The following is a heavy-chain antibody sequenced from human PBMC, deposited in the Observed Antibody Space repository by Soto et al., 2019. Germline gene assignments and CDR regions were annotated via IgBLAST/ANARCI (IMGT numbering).Heavy chain of an antibody. J-gene: IGHJ6*02. CDR1: GFTLTNNG. CDR2: ISSDGXXX. CDR3: AKDRGLAESGRWSHYFYGMDV. V-gene: IGHV3-30*18. Sequence: PGGSLRLSCVVSGFTLTNNGMHWVRQAPGQGLEWVAVISSDGXXXXXXXXXXXXXXXSRDNSKNTLFLEMNSLRSEDTAVYYCAKDRGLAESGRWSHYFYGMDVWGQGTTVTVSS. D-gene: IGHD1-26*01.